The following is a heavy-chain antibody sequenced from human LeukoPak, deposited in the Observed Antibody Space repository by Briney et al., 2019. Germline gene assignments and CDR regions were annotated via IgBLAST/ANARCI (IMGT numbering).Heavy chain of an antibody. J-gene: IGHJ4*02. CDR3: ARGPPNWGYDY. V-gene: IGHV1-8*01. D-gene: IGHD7-27*01. CDR1: GYTFTSYD. CDR2: MSPNSGDT. Sequence: ASVKVSCKASGYTFTSYDFNWVRQATGQRPEWMGWMSPNSGDTGYAQKFQDRVTMTRNTPISTAYMELSSLRSDDTAVYYCARGPPNWGYDYWGPGTLVTVSS.